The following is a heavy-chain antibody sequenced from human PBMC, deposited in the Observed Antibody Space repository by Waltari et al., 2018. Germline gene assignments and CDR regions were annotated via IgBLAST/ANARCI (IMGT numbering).Heavy chain of an antibody. D-gene: IGHD1-1*01. J-gene: IGHJ4*02. CDR1: GGSISSSSYY. V-gene: IGHV4-39*01. Sequence: QLQLQASGPGLVKPSETLSLTCTVSGGSISSSSYYWGWIRQPPGKGLEWIGSIYYSGSTYYIPSLKSRVTISVDTSKNQFSLKLSSVTAADTAVYYCASGKPVRFDYWGQGTLVTVSS. CDR2: IYYSGST. CDR3: ASGKPVRFDY.